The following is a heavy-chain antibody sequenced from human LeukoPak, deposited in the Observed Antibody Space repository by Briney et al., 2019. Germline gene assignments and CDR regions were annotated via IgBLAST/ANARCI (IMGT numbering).Heavy chain of an antibody. J-gene: IGHJ4*02. CDR2: ISYDGSNK. CDR3: ARGTPTLDY. V-gene: IGHV3-30-3*01. Sequence: PGRSLRLSCAASGFTFSSYAMHWVRQAPGKGLEWVAVISYDGSNKYYADSVKGRFTISRDNSKDTLYLQMNSLRAEDTAVYSCARGTPTLDYWGQGTLVTVSS. D-gene: IGHD3-16*01. CDR1: GFTFSSYA.